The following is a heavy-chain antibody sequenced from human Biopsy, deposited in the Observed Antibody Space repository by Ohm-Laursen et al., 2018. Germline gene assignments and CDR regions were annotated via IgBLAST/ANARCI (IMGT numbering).Heavy chain of an antibody. CDR2: ISPSGATT. V-gene: IGHV1-46*01. Sequence: SVKVSCKASGNTFATYHIHWVRQAPGQGLEWMGVISPSGATTSFSQKFQGRITMTRDTSTGTVYMDLNSLGSEDTAVYYRARAGVGSDGTDSYYYGMDVWGPGTTVTVSS. CDR1: GNTFATYH. D-gene: IGHD5-24*01. CDR3: ARAGVGSDGTDSYYYGMDV. J-gene: IGHJ6*02.